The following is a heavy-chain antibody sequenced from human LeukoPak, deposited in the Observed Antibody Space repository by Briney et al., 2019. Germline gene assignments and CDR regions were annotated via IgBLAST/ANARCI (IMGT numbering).Heavy chain of an antibody. Sequence: GESLKISCKGSGYSFTSYWIGWVRQMPGKGLEWMGIIYPGDSDTRYSPSFQGQVTISAGKSISTAYLQWSSLKASDTAMYYCARHASAARYYYGMDVWGQGTTVTVSS. CDR1: GYSFTSYW. V-gene: IGHV5-51*01. D-gene: IGHD6-6*01. CDR2: IYPGDSDT. J-gene: IGHJ6*02. CDR3: ARHASAARYYYGMDV.